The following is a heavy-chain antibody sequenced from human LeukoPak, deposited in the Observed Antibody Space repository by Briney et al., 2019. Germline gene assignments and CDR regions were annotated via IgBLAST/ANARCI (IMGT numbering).Heavy chain of an antibody. J-gene: IGHJ4*02. Sequence: SETLSLTCAVYGGSFSGYYWSWIRQPPGKGLEWIGEINHSGSTNYNPSLKSGGTISVDTSKNQFSLKLSSVTAADTAVYYCARAFTYYDFWSGYLGRYFDYWGQGTLVTVSS. V-gene: IGHV4-34*01. D-gene: IGHD3-3*01. CDR2: INHSGST. CDR1: GGSFSGYY. CDR3: ARAFTYYDFWSGYLGRYFDY.